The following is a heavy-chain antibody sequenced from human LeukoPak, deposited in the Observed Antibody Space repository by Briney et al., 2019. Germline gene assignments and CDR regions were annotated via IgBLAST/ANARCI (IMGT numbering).Heavy chain of an antibody. J-gene: IGHJ4*02. Sequence: GGSLRLSCAASGFTFSSYSMNWVRRASGKGLEWLSYIGSSRTSIYYADSVKGRFTISRDNAKNTLYLQMNSLRAEDTAVYYCARDSIAVAGYDYWGQGTLVTVSS. CDR3: ARDSIAVAGYDY. CDR2: IGSSRTSI. D-gene: IGHD6-19*01. V-gene: IGHV3-48*04. CDR1: GFTFSSYS.